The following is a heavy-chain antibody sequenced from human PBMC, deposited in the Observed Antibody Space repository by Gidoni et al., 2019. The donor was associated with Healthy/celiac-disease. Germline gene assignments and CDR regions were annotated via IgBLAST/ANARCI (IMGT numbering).Heavy chain of an antibody. CDR1: GGTFSSYA. V-gene: IGHV1-69*01. CDR3: ARDDYDMLTGYYNNGNFDY. Sequence: QVQLLQSGAEVKKPGSSVKVSCKASGGTFSSYALSWVRQATGQGLEWLGGIIPIVGTANYAQKFKGRVTITADESTSTAEMELRSLRSEETAVYYCARDDYDMLTGYYNNGNFDYWGQGTLVTVSS. J-gene: IGHJ4*02. D-gene: IGHD3-9*01. CDR2: IIPIVGTA.